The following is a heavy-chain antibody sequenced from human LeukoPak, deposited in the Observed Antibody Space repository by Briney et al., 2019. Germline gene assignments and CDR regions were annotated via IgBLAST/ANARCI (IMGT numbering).Heavy chain of an antibody. CDR3: ARDPGDYNHDWYFDL. Sequence: SGTLSLTCTVSGGSISSYYWNWIRQPAGKGLEWIGRIYTSGTTHYNPSLQSRVTMSVDTSKNQLSLKLNSVTAADTAVYYCARDPGDYNHDWYFDLWGRGTLVTVSS. J-gene: IGHJ2*01. D-gene: IGHD4-17*01. V-gene: IGHV4-4*07. CDR1: GGSISSYY. CDR2: IYTSGTT.